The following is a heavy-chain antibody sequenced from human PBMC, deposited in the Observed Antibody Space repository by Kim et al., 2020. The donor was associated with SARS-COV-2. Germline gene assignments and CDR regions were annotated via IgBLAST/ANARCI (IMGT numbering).Heavy chain of an antibody. Sequence: GGSLRLSCTASGFIFSTYSMNWVRQAPGRGLEWVSYISSSSRTIYYADSVKGRFTISRDNAQNSLYLQMNSLRDEDTAVYYCARGGGSGEDYWYFDLWGRGTLVTVSS. CDR3: ARGGGSGEDYWYFDL. CDR2: ISSSSRTI. J-gene: IGHJ2*01. D-gene: IGHD3-10*01. CDR1: GFIFSTYS. V-gene: IGHV3-48*02.